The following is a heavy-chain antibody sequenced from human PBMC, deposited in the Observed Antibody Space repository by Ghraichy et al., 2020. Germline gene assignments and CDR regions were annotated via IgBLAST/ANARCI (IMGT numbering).Heavy chain of an antibody. J-gene: IGHJ6*02. CDR3: ARAAEDIAARPTENYGMDV. CDR1: GGSISSGGYY. Sequence: SETLSLTCTVSGGSISSGGYYWSWIRQHPGKGLEWIGYIYYSGSTYYNPSLKSRVTISVDTSKNQFSLKLSSVTAADTAVYYCARAAEDIAARPTENYGMDVWGQGTTVTVSS. V-gene: IGHV4-31*03. D-gene: IGHD6-6*01. CDR2: IYYSGST.